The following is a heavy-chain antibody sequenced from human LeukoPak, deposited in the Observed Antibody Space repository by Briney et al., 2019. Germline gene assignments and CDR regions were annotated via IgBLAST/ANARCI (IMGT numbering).Heavy chain of an antibody. CDR2: IRYDGSNK. CDR3: AKEPGYTAIGES. V-gene: IGHV3-30*02. J-gene: IGHJ5*02. CDR1: GFTFSSYG. Sequence: GGSLRLSCAASGFTFSSYGMHWVRQAPGKGLEWVAFIRYDGSNKYYADSVKGRFTISRDNSKNTLYLQMNSLRAEDTAVYYCAKEPGYTAIGESWGQGTLVTVSS. D-gene: IGHD5-18*01.